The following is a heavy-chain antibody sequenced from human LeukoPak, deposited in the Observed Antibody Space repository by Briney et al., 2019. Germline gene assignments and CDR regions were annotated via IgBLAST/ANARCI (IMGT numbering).Heavy chain of an antibody. J-gene: IGHJ4*02. D-gene: IGHD1-1*01. CDR1: GFTFSNYA. Sequence: GGSLRLSCAASGFTFSNYAMSWVRQAPGKGLEWVSGICGSGGYTYYADSVKGRFTISRDNSKNTLYLQMSSLRAEDTAVYYCAITTRRSPDFDYWGQGTLVTVSS. CDR3: AITTRRSPDFDY. V-gene: IGHV3-23*01. CDR2: ICGSGGYT.